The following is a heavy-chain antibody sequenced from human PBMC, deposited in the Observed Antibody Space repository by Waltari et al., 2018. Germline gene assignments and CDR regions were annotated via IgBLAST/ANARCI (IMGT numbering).Heavy chain of an antibody. J-gene: IGHJ2*01. D-gene: IGHD2-15*01. CDR1: GYTFTGYY. Sequence: QVQLVQSGAEVKKPGASVKVSCKASGYTFTGYYMHWVRQAPGQGLEWMGWINPNSGGTNYAQKFQGRVTMNRDTSISTAYMELSRLRSDDTAVYYCARDRSYCSGGSCYYLGWYFDLWGRGTLVTVSS. CDR2: INPNSGGT. CDR3: ARDRSYCSGGSCYYLGWYFDL. V-gene: IGHV1-2*02.